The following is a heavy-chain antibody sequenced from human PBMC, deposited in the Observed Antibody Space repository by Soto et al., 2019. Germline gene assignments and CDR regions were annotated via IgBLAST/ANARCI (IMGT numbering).Heavy chain of an antibody. CDR3: ARDRFNGDDFWSGNQMGGWFDP. CDR2: IWYDGSNK. J-gene: IGHJ5*02. CDR1: GFTFSSYG. D-gene: IGHD3-3*01. Sequence: GGSLRLSCAASGFTFSSYGMHWVRQAPGKGLEWVAVIWYDGSNKYYADSVKGRFTISRDNSKNTLYLQMNSLRAEDTAVYYCARDRFNGDDFWSGNQMGGWFDPWGQGTLVTVSS. V-gene: IGHV3-33*01.